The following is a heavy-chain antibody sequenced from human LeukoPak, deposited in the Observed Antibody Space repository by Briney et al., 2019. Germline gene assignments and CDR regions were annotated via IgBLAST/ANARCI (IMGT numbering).Heavy chain of an antibody. J-gene: IGHJ4*02. Sequence: GGSLRLSCAASGFTFSDYYMSWIRQAPGKGLEWVSYISSSGSATYYADSVKGRFTISRDNAKNSLYLQMDSLRAEDTAVYYCAKDIVAAGLFFDYWGQGTLVTVSS. CDR3: AKDIVAAGLFFDY. CDR2: ISSSGSAT. V-gene: IGHV3-11*01. D-gene: IGHD6-13*01. CDR1: GFTFSDYY.